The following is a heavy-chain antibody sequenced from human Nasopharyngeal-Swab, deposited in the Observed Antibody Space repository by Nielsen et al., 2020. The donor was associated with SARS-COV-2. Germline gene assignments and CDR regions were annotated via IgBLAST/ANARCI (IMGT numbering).Heavy chain of an antibody. CDR1: GFTFSSYS. J-gene: IGHJ5*02. Sequence: GESLKISCAASGFTFSSYSMNCVRQAPGKGLEWVSSISSSSSYIYYADSVKGRFTISRDNAKNSLYLQMNSLRAEDTAVYYCARDKSGLLWFGELSPWGQGTLVTVSS. CDR3: ARDKSGLLWFGELSP. V-gene: IGHV3-21*01. D-gene: IGHD3-10*01. CDR2: ISSSSSYI.